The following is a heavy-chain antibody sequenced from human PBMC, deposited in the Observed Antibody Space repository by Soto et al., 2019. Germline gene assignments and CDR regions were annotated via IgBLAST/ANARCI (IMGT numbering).Heavy chain of an antibody. CDR2: IIPIFGTA. J-gene: IGHJ4*02. V-gene: IGHV1-69*06. CDR1: GGTFSSYA. D-gene: IGHD1-1*01. CDR3: TRAEKVQLVSFDY. Sequence: QVQLVQSGAEVKKPGSSVKVSCKASGGTFSSYAISWVRQAPGQGLEWMGGIIPIFGTANYAQKFQGRVTITADKSKITAYMELSSLRYDDTAVYYCTRAEKVQLVSFDYWGQGTLVTVSS.